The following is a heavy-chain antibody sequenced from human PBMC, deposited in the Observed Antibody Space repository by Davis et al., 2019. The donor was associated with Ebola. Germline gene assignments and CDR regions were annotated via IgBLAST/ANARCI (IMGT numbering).Heavy chain of an antibody. CDR3: ARDSVAYGDYRFDY. CDR1: GYTFTTYT. D-gene: IGHD4-17*01. Sequence: ASVKVSCKASGYTFTTYTMHWVRQAPGQRLEWMGWINGGNGNTKYSQELQGRVTITRDTSASTAYMELSRLRSDDTAVYYCARDSVAYGDYRFDYWGQGTLVTVSS. V-gene: IGHV1-3*01. CDR2: INGGNGNT. J-gene: IGHJ4*02.